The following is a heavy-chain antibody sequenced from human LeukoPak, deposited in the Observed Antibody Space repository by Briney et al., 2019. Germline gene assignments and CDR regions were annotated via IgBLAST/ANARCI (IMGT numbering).Heavy chain of an antibody. CDR2: IKQDGSEK. D-gene: IGHD3-22*01. CDR1: GFTFSSYW. CDR3: ARSFNNYYDSSGYYYYYGMDV. Sequence: PGGSLRLSCAASGFTFSSYWMSWVRQAPGKGLEWVANIKQDGSEKYYVDSVKGRFTISRDNAKNSLYLQMNSLRAEDTAMYYCARSFNNYYDSSGYYYYYGMDVWGQGTTVTVSS. V-gene: IGHV3-7*03. J-gene: IGHJ6*02.